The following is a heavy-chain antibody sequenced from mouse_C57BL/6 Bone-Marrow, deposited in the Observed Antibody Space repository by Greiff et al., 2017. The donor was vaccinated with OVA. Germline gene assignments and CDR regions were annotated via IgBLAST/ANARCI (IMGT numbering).Heavy chain of an antibody. V-gene: IGHV1-64*01. Sequence: QVQLQQPGAELVKPGASVKLSCKASGYTFTSYWMHWVKQRPGQGLEWIGMIHPNSGSTNYNEKFKSKATLTVDKSSSTAYMQLSSLTSEDSAVYYCARYRNYYGPWFAYWGQGTLVTVSA. D-gene: IGHD1-1*01. CDR2: IHPNSGST. CDR3: ARYRNYYGPWFAY. J-gene: IGHJ3*01. CDR1: GYTFTSYW.